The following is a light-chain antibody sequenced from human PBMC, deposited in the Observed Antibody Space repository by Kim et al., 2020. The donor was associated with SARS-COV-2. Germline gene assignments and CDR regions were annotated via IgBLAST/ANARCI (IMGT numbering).Light chain of an antibody. CDR2: ELR. Sequence: GQSVTISCTGTSSDIGGYDHVSWYQQPPGKAPNLTIYELRTRPSGVPDRFSGSKSGNTASLTVSGLQAEDEADYYCGSYAGSNNYVFGTGTKVTVL. V-gene: IGLV2-8*01. J-gene: IGLJ1*01. CDR1: SSDIGGYDH. CDR3: GSYAGSNNYV.